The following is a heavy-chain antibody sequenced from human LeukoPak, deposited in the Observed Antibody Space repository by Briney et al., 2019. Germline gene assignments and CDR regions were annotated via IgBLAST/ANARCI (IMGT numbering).Heavy chain of an antibody. CDR2: INHSGST. D-gene: IGHD3-3*01. V-gene: IGHV4-34*01. CDR3: ARAYYDFWSGARRFGSFDY. J-gene: IGHJ4*02. Sequence: SETLSLTCAVYGGSFSGYYWSWIRQPPGKGLEWIGEINHSGSTNYNPSLKSRVTISVDTSKNQFSPKLSSVTAADTAVYYCARAYYDFWSGARRFGSFDYWGQGTLVTVSS. CDR1: GGSFSGYY.